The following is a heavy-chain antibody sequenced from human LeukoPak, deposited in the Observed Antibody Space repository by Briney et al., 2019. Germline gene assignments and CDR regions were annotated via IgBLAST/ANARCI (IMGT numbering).Heavy chain of an antibody. CDR3: ARGAADAFDI. CDR1: GFSFRDYW. J-gene: IGHJ3*02. V-gene: IGHV3-7*01. CDR2: IEPDGSGK. D-gene: IGHD6-13*01. Sequence: GGSLRLSCAASGFSFRDYWMSWVRQAPGKGLEWVADIEPDGSGKTYVDSVKGRFTISRDNAQQSLYLQMDTLTAEDTAVFYCARGAADAFDIWGQGTMVTVSS.